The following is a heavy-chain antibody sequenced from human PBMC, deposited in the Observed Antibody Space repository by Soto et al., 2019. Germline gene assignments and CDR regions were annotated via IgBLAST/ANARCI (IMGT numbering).Heavy chain of an antibody. CDR1: GFTFSSYS. V-gene: IGHV3-48*02. Sequence: EVQLVESGGGLVQPGGSLRLSCAASGFTFSSYSMNWVRQAPGKGLEWVSYISSSSSTIYYADSVKGRFTISRDNAKNSLYLQMNSLRDEDTAVYYCASAMYIVVVTALVDVWGQGTTVTVSS. D-gene: IGHD2-21*02. J-gene: IGHJ6*02. CDR3: ASAMYIVVVTALVDV. CDR2: ISSSSSTI.